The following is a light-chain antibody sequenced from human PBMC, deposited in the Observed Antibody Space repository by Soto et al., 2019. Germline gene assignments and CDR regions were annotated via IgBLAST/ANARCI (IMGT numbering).Light chain of an antibody. J-gene: IGKJ4*01. CDR2: GAS. Sequence: EIVLTQSPATMSLSPGERATLSCRASQSISSSSLAWYQQKVGQAPRLLIYGASSRATGIPDRFSGSGSGTDFTLSISRLEPEDFAVYYCQQYGSSPFTFGGGTKVEIK. CDR1: QSISSSS. V-gene: IGKV3-20*01. CDR3: QQYGSSPFT.